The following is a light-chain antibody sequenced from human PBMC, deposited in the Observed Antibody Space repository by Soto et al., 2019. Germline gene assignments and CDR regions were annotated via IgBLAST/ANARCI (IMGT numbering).Light chain of an antibody. CDR2: AAS. CDR3: QQSYSDAWT. V-gene: IGKV1-39*01. Sequence: IQMTQTQSSLSASVGDRVTISCRASQTIGNFLNWYQRKSGKAPKLLIYAASSLQSGVPSRFSGSGSGTDFTLTISSLRPEDFATYYCQQSYSDAWTFGQGTKV. CDR1: QTIGNF. J-gene: IGKJ1*01.